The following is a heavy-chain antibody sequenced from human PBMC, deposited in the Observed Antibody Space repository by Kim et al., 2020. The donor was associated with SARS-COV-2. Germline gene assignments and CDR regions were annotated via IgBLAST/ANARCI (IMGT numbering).Heavy chain of an antibody. Sequence: DSVKGRFTISRDNSKNTLYLQMNSLRAEDTAVYYCARDMTDYDFGDAFDIWGQGTMVTVSS. J-gene: IGHJ3*02. V-gene: IGHV3-30*01. CDR3: ARDMTDYDFGDAFDI. D-gene: IGHD3-3*01.